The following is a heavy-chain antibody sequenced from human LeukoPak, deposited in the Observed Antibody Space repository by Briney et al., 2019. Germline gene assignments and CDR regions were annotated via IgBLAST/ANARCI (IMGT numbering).Heavy chain of an antibody. D-gene: IGHD4-17*01. Sequence: PGGSLRLSCAASGFTFTNYAMSWVRQAPGRGLEWVSNISPGGSTNYADSVKGRFTISKDNSKNTLYLQMNSLRAEDTAVYYCAKEWGVDYGLRYWGQGTLVTVSS. CDR2: ISPGGST. CDR3: AKEWGVDYGLRY. CDR1: GFTFTNYA. V-gene: IGHV3-23*01. J-gene: IGHJ4*02.